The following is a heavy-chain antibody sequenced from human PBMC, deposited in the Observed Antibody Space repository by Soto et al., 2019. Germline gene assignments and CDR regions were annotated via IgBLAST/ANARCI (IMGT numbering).Heavy chain of an antibody. J-gene: IGHJ4*02. Sequence: GSLRLSCAASGFTFSSYWMSWVRQAPGKGLEWVANIKQDGSDRSYVDSVKGRFTISRDNAKNSLYLQMISLRADDTAVYYCVIPGFYGPGSHFDYWGQGTLVTVSS. CDR3: VIPGFYGPGSHFDY. V-gene: IGHV3-7*01. D-gene: IGHD3-10*01. CDR1: GFTFSSYW. CDR2: IKQDGSDR.